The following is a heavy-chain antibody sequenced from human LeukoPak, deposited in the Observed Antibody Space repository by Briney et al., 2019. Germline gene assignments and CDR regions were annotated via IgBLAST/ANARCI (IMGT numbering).Heavy chain of an antibody. D-gene: IGHD4-11*01. V-gene: IGHV1-24*01. Sequence: ASVKVSCKVSGYTLTELSMHWVRQAPGKGLEWMGGFDPEDGETIYAQKFQGRVTMTGDTSTDTAYMELSSLRSEDTAVYYCATERMTTVTMAAFDIWGQGTMVTVSS. CDR3: ATERMTTVTMAAFDI. J-gene: IGHJ3*02. CDR2: FDPEDGET. CDR1: GYTLTELS.